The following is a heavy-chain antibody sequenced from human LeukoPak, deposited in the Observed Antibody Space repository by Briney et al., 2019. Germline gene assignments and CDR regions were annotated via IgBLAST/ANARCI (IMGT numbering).Heavy chain of an antibody. Sequence: GGSLRLSCAASGFTVSSNYMSWVRQAPGKGLEWVSVIYRGGSTYYADSVKGRFTISRDNSKNTLYLQMNSLRAEDTAVYYCARAGRHCSSTSCYEFAFYYYGMDVWGQGTTVTVSS. D-gene: IGHD2-2*01. CDR2: IYRGGST. CDR3: ARAGRHCSSTSCYEFAFYYYGMDV. CDR1: GFTVSSNY. V-gene: IGHV3-66*01. J-gene: IGHJ6*02.